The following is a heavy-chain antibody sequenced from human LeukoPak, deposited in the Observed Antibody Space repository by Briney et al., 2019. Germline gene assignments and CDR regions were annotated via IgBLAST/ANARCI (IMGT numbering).Heavy chain of an antibody. V-gene: IGHV4-4*09. Sequence: SETLSLTCTVSGGSISSYYWSWIRQPPGKGLEWIGYIYTSGSTNYNPSLKSRVTISVDTSKNQFSLKLSSVTAADTAVYYCARAEGSGSKLDYWGQGTLVTVSS. CDR3: ARAEGSGSKLDY. CDR2: IYTSGST. J-gene: IGHJ4*02. D-gene: IGHD3-10*01. CDR1: GGSISSYY.